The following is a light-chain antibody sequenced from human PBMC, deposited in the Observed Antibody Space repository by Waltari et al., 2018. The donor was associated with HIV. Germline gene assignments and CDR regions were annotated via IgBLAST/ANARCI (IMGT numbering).Light chain of an antibody. CDR1: SGSIASNS. CDR2: GDN. J-gene: IGLJ3*02. V-gene: IGLV6-57*03. Sequence: NFMLTQPHSVSESPGKTVTVSCTRRSGSIASNSVQWYQQRPGSAPTTVIYGDNQRPSGVPDRFSGSIDSSSNSASLTISGLKTEDEADYYCQSYDSSNHAVFGGGTKLTVL. CDR3: QSYDSSNHAV.